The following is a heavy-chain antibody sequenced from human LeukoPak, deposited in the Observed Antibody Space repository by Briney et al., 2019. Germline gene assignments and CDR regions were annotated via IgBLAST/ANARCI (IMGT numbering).Heavy chain of an antibody. J-gene: IGHJ4*02. Sequence: ASVKVSCKAFGYPFFNNYIHWMRQAPGQGLEWLGMINPSGGRTIYAQKFQGRVTVTMDLSASTAYMELSNLESDDTAIYYCARVYGVVRPPTRDGLWSGYYDVWGQGSLVIVSS. CDR1: GYPFFNNY. V-gene: IGHV1-46*01. CDR2: INPSGGRT. CDR3: ARVYGVVRPPTRDGLWSGYYDV. D-gene: IGHD3-3*01.